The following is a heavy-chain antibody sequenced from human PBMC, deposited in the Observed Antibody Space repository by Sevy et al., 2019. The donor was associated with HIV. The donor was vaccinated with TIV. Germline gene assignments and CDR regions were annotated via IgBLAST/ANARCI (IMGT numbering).Heavy chain of an antibody. Sequence: GGSLRLSCAASGFSFSSYGMHWVRQAPGKGLEWMSYIQYDGSNKDYADSVKGRFTISRDNSKNPLYLQMNSLRVEDRAVCYCVKEGGGGGGDHWGQGTLVTVSS. CDR3: VKEGGGGGGDH. CDR2: IQYDGSNK. J-gene: IGHJ4*02. D-gene: IGHD3-16*01. CDR1: GFSFSSYG. V-gene: IGHV3-30*02.